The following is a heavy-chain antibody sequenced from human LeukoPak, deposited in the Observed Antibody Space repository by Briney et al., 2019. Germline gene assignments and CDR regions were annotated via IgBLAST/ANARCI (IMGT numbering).Heavy chain of an antibody. CDR3: TKGSGPVVTPTFDY. J-gene: IGHJ4*02. CDR1: GFTFHDYA. D-gene: IGHD2-21*02. V-gene: IGHV3-9*01. CDR2: ISWNSDRI. Sequence: GESLRLSCAASGFTFHDYAMPWVRQAPGKGLEWVSGISWNSDRIDYADSVKGRFTISRDNSKNSLYLQMNSLIVDDTALYYCTKGSGPVVTPTFDYWGQGALVTVSS.